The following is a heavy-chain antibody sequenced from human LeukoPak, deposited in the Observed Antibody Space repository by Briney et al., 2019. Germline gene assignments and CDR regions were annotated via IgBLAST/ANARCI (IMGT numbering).Heavy chain of an antibody. J-gene: IGHJ4*02. CDR3: AKRSIAATNTYYFDY. CDR2: IYPGDSDT. CDR1: GYRFTSYW. Sequence: GESLKISFNGSGYRFTSYWIAWVRPMPGKGLEWMGIIYPGDSDTRHSPSFQGQVTISADKSISTAYLQWSSLKASGTAMYYCAKRSIAATNTYYFDYWGQGTLVTVSS. D-gene: IGHD6-13*01. V-gene: IGHV5-51*01.